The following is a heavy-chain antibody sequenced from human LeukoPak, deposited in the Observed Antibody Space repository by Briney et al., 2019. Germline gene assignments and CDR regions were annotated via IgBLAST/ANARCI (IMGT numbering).Heavy chain of an antibody. J-gene: IGHJ4*02. CDR2: IRSKAYGGTT. V-gene: IGHV3-49*04. CDR1: GSTFSSHT. CDR3: TREAIGDY. Sequence: GGSLRLSCAASGSTFSSHTMNWVRQAPGKGLEWVDFIRSKAYGGTTEYAASVKGRFTISRDDSKSIAYLQMNSLKTEDTAVYYCTREAIGDYWGQGTLVTVSS.